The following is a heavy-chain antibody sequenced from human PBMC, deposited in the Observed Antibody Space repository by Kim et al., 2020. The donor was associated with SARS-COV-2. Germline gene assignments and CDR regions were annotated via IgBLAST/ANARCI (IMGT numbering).Heavy chain of an antibody. CDR1: GGTFSSYA. CDR3: ARARYYYDSSGYYYELDY. J-gene: IGHJ4*02. CDR2: IIPIFGTA. V-gene: IGHV1-69*13. D-gene: IGHD3-22*01. Sequence: SVKVSCKASGGTFSSYAISWVRQAPGQGLEWMGGIIPIFGTANYAQKFQGRVTITADESTSTAYMELSSLRSEDTAVYYCARARYYYDSSGYYYELDYWGQGTLVTVSS.